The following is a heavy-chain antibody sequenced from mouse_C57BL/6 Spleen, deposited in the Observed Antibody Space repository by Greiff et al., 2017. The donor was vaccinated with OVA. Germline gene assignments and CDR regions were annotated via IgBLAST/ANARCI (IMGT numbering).Heavy chain of an antibody. CDR2: INPNYGTT. J-gene: IGHJ4*01. V-gene: IGHV1-39*01. D-gene: IGHD1-1*01. CDR1: GYSFTDYN. Sequence: VQLKESGPELVKPGASVKISCKASGYSFTDYNMNWVKQSNGKSLEWIGVINPNYGTTSYNQKFKGKATLTVDQSSSTAYMQLNSLTSEDSAVYYCARGGYYYGSSYKGYYAMDYWGQGTSVTVSS. CDR3: ARGGYYYGSSYKGYYAMDY.